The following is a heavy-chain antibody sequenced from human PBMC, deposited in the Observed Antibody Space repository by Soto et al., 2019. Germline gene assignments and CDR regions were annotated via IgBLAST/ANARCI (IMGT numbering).Heavy chain of an antibody. CDR3: ATDLGAKMAFNF. CDR2: FDPEDGET. J-gene: IGHJ3*01. CDR1: EYTLTELS. V-gene: IGHV1-24*01. Sequence: ASVKVSCKVSEYTLTELSMNWVRQAPGKGLEWMGGFDPEDGETIYAPKFQGRLSMTEDTSTDTAYMELSSLRSEDTAVYYCATDLGAKMAFNFWGQGTVVTVSS.